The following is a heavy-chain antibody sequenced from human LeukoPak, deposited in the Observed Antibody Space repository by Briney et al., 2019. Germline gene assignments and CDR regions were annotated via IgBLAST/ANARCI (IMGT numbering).Heavy chain of an antibody. V-gene: IGHV3-23*01. D-gene: IGHD6-19*01. CDR1: GITLSNYG. Sequence: GGSLRLSCAVSGITLSNYGMSWVRQGPGKGLEWVAGISDRGSTKYADSVKGRFTISRDNPKNTLCLQMDSVRAEDTAVYYCARDRSGWSYYYYYGMDVWGQGTTVTVSS. CDR2: ISDRGST. J-gene: IGHJ6*02. CDR3: ARDRSGWSYYYYYGMDV.